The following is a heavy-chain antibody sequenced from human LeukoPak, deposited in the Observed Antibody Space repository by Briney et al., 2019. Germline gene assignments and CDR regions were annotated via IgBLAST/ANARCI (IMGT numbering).Heavy chain of an antibody. Sequence: SGGSLRLSCAASEFVFSDYYMSWVRQAPGKGLEWISYISSGGDTNYYADSVKGRFTISRDNAKNSLYLQMNNLRAEDTAVYYGAREMGGDYGSGTFFDLWGQGNMVTVSS. J-gene: IGHJ4*02. CDR1: EFVFSDYY. V-gene: IGHV3-11*01. CDR3: AREMGGDYGSGTFFDL. CDR2: ISSGGDTN. D-gene: IGHD3-10*01.